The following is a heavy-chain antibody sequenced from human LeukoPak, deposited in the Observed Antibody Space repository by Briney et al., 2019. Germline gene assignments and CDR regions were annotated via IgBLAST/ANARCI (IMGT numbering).Heavy chain of an antibody. J-gene: IGHJ4*02. CDR2: TYYRSKWYS. CDR1: GDSLSSDGVA. V-gene: IGHV6-1*01. CDR3: ARGRQSAFDY. Sequence: SQTLSLTCVISGDSLSSDGVAWNWIRRSPSRGLEWLGRTYYRSKWYSDYVQSVKSRISINADTSKNHFTLQLTSVTFDDTAVYYCARGRQSAFDYWGQGTLVTVSS. D-gene: IGHD3-3*01.